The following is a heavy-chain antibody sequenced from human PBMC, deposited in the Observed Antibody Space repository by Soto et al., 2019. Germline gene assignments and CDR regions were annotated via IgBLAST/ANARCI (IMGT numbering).Heavy chain of an antibody. J-gene: IGHJ6*02. Sequence: LRLSCAASGFTFSGSSMHWVRQASGKGLEWVGRIRGKTDTYATAYAAPVRGRFTISRDDSKNTAYLQMNSLKTEDTAVYFCTKRIGAYAMDVWGQGTTVTVSS. CDR1: GFTFSGSS. V-gene: IGHV3-73*01. CDR3: TKRIGAYAMDV. D-gene: IGHD6-13*01. CDR2: IRGKTDTYAT.